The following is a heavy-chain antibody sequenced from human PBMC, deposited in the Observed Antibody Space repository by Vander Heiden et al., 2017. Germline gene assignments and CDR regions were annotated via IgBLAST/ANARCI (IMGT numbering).Heavy chain of an antibody. CDR1: GGTFSSYA. Sequence: QVQLVQSGAEMKTPGSSVKVPCKASGGTFSSYAVNWVRQAPGQGLEWMGGIVPSFGTTNYAQQFQGRVTITADKSTSTAYMELSSLRSEDTAVYYCAKDRKSSGYYSSDYWGQGTLVTVSS. CDR2: IVPSFGTT. CDR3: AKDRKSSGYYSSDY. V-gene: IGHV1-69*06. J-gene: IGHJ4*01. D-gene: IGHD3-22*01.